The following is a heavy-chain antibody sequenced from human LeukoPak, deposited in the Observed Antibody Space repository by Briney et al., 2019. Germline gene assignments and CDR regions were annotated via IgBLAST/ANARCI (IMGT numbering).Heavy chain of an antibody. V-gene: IGHV4-39*07. D-gene: IGHD5-24*01. CDR1: GGSISSSSYY. CDR2: IYYSGST. CDR3: ARDGYNPIDY. J-gene: IGHJ4*02. Sequence: PSETLSLSCTVSGGSISSSSYYWGWIRQPPGKGLEWIGTIYYSGSTYYNPSLKSRVTISVDTSKNQFSLKLSSVTAADTAVYYCARDGYNPIDYWGQGTLVTVS.